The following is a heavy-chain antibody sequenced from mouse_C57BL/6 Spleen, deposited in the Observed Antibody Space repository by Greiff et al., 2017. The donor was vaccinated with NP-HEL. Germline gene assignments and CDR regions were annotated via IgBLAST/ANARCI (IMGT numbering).Heavy chain of an antibody. V-gene: IGHV5-16*01. CDR1: GFTFSDYY. CDR2: INYDGSST. CDR3: AREGGSSYPFDY. Sequence: EVKLVESEGGLVQPGSSMKLSCTASGFTFSDYYMAWVRQVPEKGLEWVANINYDGSSTYYLDSLKSRFIISRDNAKNILYLQMSSLKSEDTATYYCAREGGSSYPFDYWGQGTTLTVSS. D-gene: IGHD1-1*01. J-gene: IGHJ2*01.